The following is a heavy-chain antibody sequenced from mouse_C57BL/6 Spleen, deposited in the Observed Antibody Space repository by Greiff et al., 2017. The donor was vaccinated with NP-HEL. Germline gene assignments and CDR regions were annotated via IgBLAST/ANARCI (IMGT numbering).Heavy chain of an antibody. J-gene: IGHJ2*01. CDR3: ARTPTVAPYYFDY. CDR2: IHPNSGST. V-gene: IGHV1-64*01. CDR1: GYTFTSYW. Sequence: VQLQQPGAELVKPGASVKLSCKASGYTFTSYWMHWVKQRPGQGLEWIGMIHPNSGSTNYNEKFKSKATLTVDKSSSTAYMQLSSLTSEDSAVYYCARTPTVAPYYFDYWGQGTTLTVSS. D-gene: IGHD1-1*01.